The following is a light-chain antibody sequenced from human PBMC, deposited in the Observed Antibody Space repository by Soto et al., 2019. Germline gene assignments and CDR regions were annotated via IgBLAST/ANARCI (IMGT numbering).Light chain of an antibody. CDR2: DAS. CDR1: QSVSSY. CDR3: QQRSNWPPYT. Sequence: EIVLTQSPATLSLSPGERATLSCRASQSVSSYLAWYQQKPGQAPRLLIYDASNRATGIPARFSGSGSGTDFTLTISSLEPEGVAVYYCQQRSNWPPYTFGQGTKLEIK. J-gene: IGKJ2*01. V-gene: IGKV3-11*01.